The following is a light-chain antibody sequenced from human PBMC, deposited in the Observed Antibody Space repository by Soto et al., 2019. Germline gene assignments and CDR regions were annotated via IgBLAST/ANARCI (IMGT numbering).Light chain of an antibody. CDR1: SSNIGRNT. V-gene: IGLV1-44*01. CDR2: NNN. J-gene: IGLJ3*02. CDR3: AAWDDRLIGWV. Sequence: QSVLTQPTSASGTHGQRVTISCSRSSSNIGRNTVNWYQQLPGTAPKLLIYNNNQRPSGFPDRFSGSKSGTSASLAISGLRYEDETDYYCAAWDDRLIGWVFGGGTKLTVL.